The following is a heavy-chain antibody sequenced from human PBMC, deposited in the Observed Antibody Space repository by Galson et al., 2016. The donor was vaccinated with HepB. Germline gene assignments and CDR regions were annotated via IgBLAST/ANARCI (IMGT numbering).Heavy chain of an antibody. Sequence: ETLSLTCAVSGGSISSSNWWGWVRQPPGKGLEWIGDIYHTGSTKDNPSLESRVTTSVDKSKNQFSLNLSSVTAADTAVYYCARGYTYGHRDSWSQGTLVIVSS. CDR2: IYHTGST. D-gene: IGHD5-18*01. CDR3: ARGYTYGHRDS. J-gene: IGHJ4*02. V-gene: IGHV4-4*02. CDR1: GGSISSSNW.